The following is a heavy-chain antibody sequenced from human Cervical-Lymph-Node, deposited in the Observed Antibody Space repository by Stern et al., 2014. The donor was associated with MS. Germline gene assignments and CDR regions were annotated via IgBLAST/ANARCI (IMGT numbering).Heavy chain of an antibody. Sequence: QVQLQESGPGLVKPSETLSLACTVSGGSVRGTSYYWTWIRQPPGKGLEWIGYIHYSGSTNYNPSLKSRVAISVDTSKNQFSLSLNSVTAADTAVYYCARDGYNFGLGFNYWGQGALVIVSS. J-gene: IGHJ4*02. V-gene: IGHV4-61*01. CDR3: ARDGYNFGLGFNY. CDR2: IHYSGST. CDR1: GGSVRGTSYY. D-gene: IGHD5-24*01.